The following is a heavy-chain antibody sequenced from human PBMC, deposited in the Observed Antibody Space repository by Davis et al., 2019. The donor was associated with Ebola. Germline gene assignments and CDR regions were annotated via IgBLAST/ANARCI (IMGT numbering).Heavy chain of an antibody. V-gene: IGHV4-34*01. CDR1: SGSF. D-gene: IGHD5-24*01. CDR3: ARVISRDGYNPGYFDY. Sequence: MPSETLSLTCAVYSGSFWSWIRQPPGKGLEWIGEINPSGITNYNSSLKSRVTISGDTSKNQFSLKLSSVTAADTAVYYCARVISRDGYNPGYFDYWGQGTLVTVSS. CDR2: INPSGIT. J-gene: IGHJ4*02.